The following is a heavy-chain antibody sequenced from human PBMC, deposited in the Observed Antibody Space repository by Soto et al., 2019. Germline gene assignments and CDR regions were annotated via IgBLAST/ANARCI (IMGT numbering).Heavy chain of an antibody. J-gene: IGHJ4*02. CDR3: ARAYSSGCSYYFDY. D-gene: IGHD6-19*01. CDR1: GGSISSCDYY. V-gene: IGHV4-30-4*02. CDR2: IYYSGST. Sequence: SETLSLTCTVSGGSISSCDYYWSWIRQPPGKGLEWIGYIYYSGSTYYNPSLKSRVTISVDTSKNQFSLKLSSVTAADTAVYYCARAYSSGCSYYFDYWGQGTLVTVSS.